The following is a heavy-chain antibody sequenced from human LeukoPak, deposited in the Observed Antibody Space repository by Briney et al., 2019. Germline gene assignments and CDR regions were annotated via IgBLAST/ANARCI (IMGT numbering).Heavy chain of an antibody. V-gene: IGHV3-30*02. J-gene: IGHJ4*02. CDR3: ARDGVVATLAY. D-gene: IGHD3-16*01. CDR1: GFTFSSYG. CDR2: IRYDGSNK. Sequence: SGGSLRLSCAASGFTFSSYGMHWVRQAPAKGLEWVAFIRYDGSNKYYADSVKGRFTISRDNSKNTLYLQMNSLIAEDTAVYYCARDGVVATLAYWGQGTLVTVSS.